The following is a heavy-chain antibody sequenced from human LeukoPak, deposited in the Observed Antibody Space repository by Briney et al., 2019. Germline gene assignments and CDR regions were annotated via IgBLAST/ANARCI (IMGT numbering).Heavy chain of an antibody. V-gene: IGHV1-18*01. CDR2: ISAYNGNT. CDR3: ARRGTAIRGGDWFDP. Sequence: ASVKVSCKASGYTFTSYGISWVRQAPGQGLEWMGWISAYNGNTNYAQKLQGRVTMTRDMSTSTVYMELSSLRSEDTAVYYCARRGTAIRGGDWFDPWGQGTLVTVSS. J-gene: IGHJ5*02. CDR1: GYTFTSYG. D-gene: IGHD2-21*02.